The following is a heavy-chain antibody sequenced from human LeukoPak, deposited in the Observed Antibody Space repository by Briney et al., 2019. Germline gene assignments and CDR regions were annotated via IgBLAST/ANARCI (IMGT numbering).Heavy chain of an antibody. CDR1: GFTFSSYS. V-gene: IGHV3-48*01. Sequence: QSGGSLRLSCAASGFTFSSYSMNWVRQAPGKGLEWVSYISSSSTIYYADSVKGRFTISRDNAKNSLYLQMNSLRAEDTAVYYCARLCSSGWYRIDYWGQGTLVTVSS. CDR2: ISSSSTI. D-gene: IGHD6-19*01. CDR3: ARLCSSGWYRIDY. J-gene: IGHJ4*02.